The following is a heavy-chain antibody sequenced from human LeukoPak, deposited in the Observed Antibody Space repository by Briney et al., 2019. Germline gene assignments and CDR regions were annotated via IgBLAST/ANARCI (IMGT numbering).Heavy chain of an antibody. V-gene: IGHV1-69*05. CDR1: GGTFSSYA. D-gene: IGHD1-20*01. Sequence: SVKVSCKASGGTFSSYAISWVRQAPGQGLEWMGGIIPIFGTANYAQKFQGRVTITTDESTSTAYMELSSLRSEDTAVYYCARDSNWNDGSDAFDIWGQGTMVTVSS. CDR3: ARDSNWNDGSDAFDI. J-gene: IGHJ3*02. CDR2: IIPIFGTA.